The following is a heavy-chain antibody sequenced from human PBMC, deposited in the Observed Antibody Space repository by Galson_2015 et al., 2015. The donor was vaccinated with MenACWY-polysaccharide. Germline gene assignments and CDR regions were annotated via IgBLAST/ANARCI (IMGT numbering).Heavy chain of an antibody. V-gene: IGHV4-59*01. D-gene: IGHD1-26*01. J-gene: IGHJ4*02. CDR1: PDSINTYF. CDR2: IFTSGSS. CDR3: ARLNTGGYFGSGYYFDY. Sequence: ETLSLTCTFSPDSINTYFWRWFRQPPGRGLEYIGYIFTSGSSSYNPSLKSRVTISADTSKNQFSLHLTSVTAADTAIYYCARLNTGGYFGSGYYFDYWGQGTLVTVSS.